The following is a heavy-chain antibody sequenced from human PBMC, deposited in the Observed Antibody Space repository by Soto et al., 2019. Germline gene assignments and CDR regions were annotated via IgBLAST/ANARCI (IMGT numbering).Heavy chain of an antibody. Sequence: GASVKVSCKASGYTFASYAISWMRQAPGQGLEWMRWISAYNGNTNYAQKLQGRVTMTTDTSTSTAYMELRSLRSDDTAVYYCARDPPPPDYWGQGTLVTVSS. CDR1: GYTFASYA. V-gene: IGHV1-18*01. CDR2: ISAYNGNT. CDR3: ARDPPPPDY. J-gene: IGHJ4*02.